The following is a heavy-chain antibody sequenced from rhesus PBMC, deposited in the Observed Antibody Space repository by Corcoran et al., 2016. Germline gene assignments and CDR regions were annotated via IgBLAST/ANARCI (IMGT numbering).Heavy chain of an antibody. CDR3: ARDNSVVITFNPNRFDV. CDR1: GASISSYW. CDR2: INGKSGST. J-gene: IGHJ5-1*01. Sequence: QVQLQESGPGLVKPSETLSLTCAVSGASISSYWWNWIRQPPGKGREGIGEINGKSGSTNYNPSPKSRVTISKDASKNQFSLKRSAVPAADTAVYYCARDNSVVITFNPNRFDVWGPGVLVTVSS. V-gene: IGHV4-80*01. D-gene: IGHD2-33*01.